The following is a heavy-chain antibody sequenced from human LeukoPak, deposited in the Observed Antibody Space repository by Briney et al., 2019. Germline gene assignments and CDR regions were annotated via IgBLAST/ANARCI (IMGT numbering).Heavy chain of an antibody. CDR3: AKDAYGDPFQH. J-gene: IGHJ1*01. D-gene: IGHD4-17*01. V-gene: IGHV3-30*18. CDR2: ISYDGSNK. CDR1: GFTFSNYW. Sequence: GGSLRLSCAASGFTFSNYWMTWVRQAPGKGLEWVAIISYDGSNKYYADCVKGRFTISRENSKNTLYLQMNSLRAEDTAVYYCAKDAYGDPFQHWGQGTLVTVSS.